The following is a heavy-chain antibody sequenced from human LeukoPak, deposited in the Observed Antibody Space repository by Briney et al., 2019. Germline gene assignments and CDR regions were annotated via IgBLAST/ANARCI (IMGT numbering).Heavy chain of an antibody. D-gene: IGHD3-22*01. CDR3: ARGGHYYDSSGYYFGR. CDR2: INPSGGST. J-gene: IGHJ4*02. Sequence: ASVKVSCKASGYTFTGYYMHWVRQAPGQGLEWMGIINPSGGSTSYAQKFQGRVTMTRDMSTSTVYMELSSLRSEGTAVYYCARGGHYYDSSGYYFGRWGQGTLVTVSS. CDR1: GYTFTGYY. V-gene: IGHV1-46*01.